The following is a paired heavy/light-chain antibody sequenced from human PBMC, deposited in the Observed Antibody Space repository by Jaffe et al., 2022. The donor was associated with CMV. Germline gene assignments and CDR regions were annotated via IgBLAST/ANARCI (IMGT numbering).Light chain of an antibody. V-gene: IGKV1-33*01. J-gene: IGKJ5*01. Sequence: DIQMTQSPSSLSASVGDRVTITCQASQDISNYLNWYQQKPGKAPKLLIYDASNLETGVPSRFSGSGSGTDFTFTISSLQPEDIATYYCQQYDNLPRFGQGTRLEIK. CDR1: QDISNY. CDR2: DAS. CDR3: QQYDNLPR.
Heavy chain of an antibody. CDR3: ARDGYQAGSDY. CDR2: ISSSSSYT. J-gene: IGHJ4*02. D-gene: IGHD5-12*01. Sequence: QVQLVESGGGLVKPGGSLRLSCAASGFTFSDYYMSWIRQAPGKGLEWVSYISSSSSYTNYADSVKGRFTISRDNAKNSLYLQMNSLRAEDTAVYYCARDGYQAGSDYWGQGTLVTVSS. CDR1: GFTFSDYY. V-gene: IGHV3-11*06.